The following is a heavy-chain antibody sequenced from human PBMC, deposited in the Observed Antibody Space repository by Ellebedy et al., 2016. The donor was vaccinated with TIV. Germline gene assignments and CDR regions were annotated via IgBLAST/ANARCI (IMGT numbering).Heavy chain of an antibody. J-gene: IGHJ1*01. V-gene: IGHV5-51*01. D-gene: IGHD3-22*01. Sequence: GESLKISXQTSGFTFTTYWIGWVRQMPGKGLEWMGIIHAGHSDIRYSPSFQGQVTFSADKSISTAYLQWRSLKSSDTAIYYCARQGDYYEGNGGFQHWGQGTLVTVSS. CDR1: GFTFTTYW. CDR2: IHAGHSDI. CDR3: ARQGDYYEGNGGFQH.